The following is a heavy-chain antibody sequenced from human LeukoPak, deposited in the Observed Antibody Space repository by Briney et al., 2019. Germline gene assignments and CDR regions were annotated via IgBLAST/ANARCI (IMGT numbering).Heavy chain of an antibody. CDR2: IGSSGTI. CDR1: EFTFSSYE. CDR3: ARGYPGNMDV. D-gene: IGHD2-2*02. Sequence: GGSLRLSCAASEFTFSSYEMNWVRQAPGKGLEWVSYIGSSGTIYYVDSVKGRFTISRDNAKNSLYLQMNSLRAEDTALYYCARGYPGNMDVWGKGATVTVSS. V-gene: IGHV3-48*03. J-gene: IGHJ6*03.